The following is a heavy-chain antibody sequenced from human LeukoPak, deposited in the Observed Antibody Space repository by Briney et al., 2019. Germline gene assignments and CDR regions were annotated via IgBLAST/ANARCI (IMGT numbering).Heavy chain of an antibody. V-gene: IGHV1-18*01. Sequence: GASVKVSCKASGYTFTSYGISWVRQAPGQGLEWMGWISAYNGNTNYAQKLQDRVTMTTDTSTSTAYMELRSLRSDDTAVYYCARDFIERIFRLPIENDAFDIWGQGTMVTVSS. CDR2: ISAYNGNT. J-gene: IGHJ3*02. CDR3: ARDFIERIFRLPIENDAFDI. D-gene: IGHD6-25*01. CDR1: GYTFTSYG.